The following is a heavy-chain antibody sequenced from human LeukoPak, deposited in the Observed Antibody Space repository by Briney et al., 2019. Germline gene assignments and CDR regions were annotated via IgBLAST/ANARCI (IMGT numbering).Heavy chain of an antibody. V-gene: IGHV4-30-2*01. CDR1: GGSISSGGYS. J-gene: IGHJ4*02. Sequence: SETLSLTCAVSGGSISSGGYSWSWIRQPPGTGLEWIGYIYHSGSTYYNPSLKSRVTISVDRSKNQFSLKLSSVTAADTAVYYCARSTAVTGPFDYWGQGTLVTVSS. CDR3: ARSTAVTGPFDY. CDR2: IYHSGST. D-gene: IGHD4-23*01.